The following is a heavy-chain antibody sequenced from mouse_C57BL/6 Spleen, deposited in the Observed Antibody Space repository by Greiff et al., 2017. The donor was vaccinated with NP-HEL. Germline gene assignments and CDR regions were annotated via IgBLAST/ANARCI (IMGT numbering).Heavy chain of an antibody. J-gene: IGHJ2*01. V-gene: IGHV1-18*01. CDR1: GYTFTDYN. CDR3: ARSPSSSETYFDY. D-gene: IGHD1-1*01. CDR2: INPNNGGT. Sequence: DVKLQESGPELVKPGASVKIPCKASGYTFTDYNMDWVKQSHGKSLEWIGDINPNNGGTIYNQKFKGKATLTVDKSSSTAYMELRSLTSEDTAVYYCARSPSSSETYFDYWGQGTTLTVSS.